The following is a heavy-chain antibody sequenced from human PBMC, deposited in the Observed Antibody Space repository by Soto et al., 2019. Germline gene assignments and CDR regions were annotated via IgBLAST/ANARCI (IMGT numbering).Heavy chain of an antibody. CDR3: ARVGTGATFDI. D-gene: IGHD1-1*01. Sequence: GASVKVSCKASGYTFTGFYMHWVRQAPGQGLEWMGWINPNSGDTNYAQKFRGWVTMTSDTSISTAYMELSRLKSDDSAVYYCARVGTGATFDIWGQGTMLTVSS. V-gene: IGHV1-2*04. CDR1: GYTFTGFY. CDR2: INPNSGDT. J-gene: IGHJ3*02.